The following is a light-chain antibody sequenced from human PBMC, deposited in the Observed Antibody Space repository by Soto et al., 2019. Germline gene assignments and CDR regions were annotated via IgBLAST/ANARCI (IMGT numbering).Light chain of an antibody. CDR3: QQYDNLSIT. CDR2: DAS. Sequence: DIQMTQSPSPLSASVGDRVTITCQASQDISTNLNWYQQKAGKAPKLLIQDASNLEPGVPSRFSGSGSGTEFTFTISSLLPEDFATYYCQQYDNLSITFGPGTNVDLK. V-gene: IGKV1-33*01. CDR1: QDISTN. J-gene: IGKJ3*01.